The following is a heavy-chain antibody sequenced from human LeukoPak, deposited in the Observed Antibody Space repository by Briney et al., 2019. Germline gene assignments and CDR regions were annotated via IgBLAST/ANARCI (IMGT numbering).Heavy chain of an antibody. D-gene: IGHD3-16*02. CDR3: ARGGNDYVWGSYRLRYYFDY. CDR1: XYTFTSYG. Sequence: SVXVSXKASXYTFTSYGISWVRQAPGQGLEWMGWISAYNGNTNYAQKLQGRVTMTTDTSTSTAYMELRSLRSDDTAVYYCARGGNDYVWGSYRLRYYFDYWGQGTLVTVSS. V-gene: IGHV1-18*01. CDR2: ISAYNGNT. J-gene: IGHJ4*02.